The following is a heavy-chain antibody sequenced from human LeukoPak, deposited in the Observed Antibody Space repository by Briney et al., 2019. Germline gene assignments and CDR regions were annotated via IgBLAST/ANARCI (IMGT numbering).Heavy chain of an antibody. CDR1: GYTFTCYY. D-gene: IGHD3-9*01. V-gene: IGHV1-2*02. Sequence: GASVNLSCTSSGYTFTCYYMHWGRHAPAQGHERKGWINPNSGDTNYAKKFQGRVSMTRETSISTAYMELSRVRSEDTAVYYCARAGLSGVRYRDYWGQGTLVTVSS. CDR3: ARAGLSGVRYRDY. J-gene: IGHJ4*02. CDR2: INPNSGDT.